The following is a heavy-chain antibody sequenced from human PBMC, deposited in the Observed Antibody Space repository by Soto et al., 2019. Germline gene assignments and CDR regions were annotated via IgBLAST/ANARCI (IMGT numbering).Heavy chain of an antibody. V-gene: IGHV3-23*01. J-gene: IGHJ4*02. CDR3: AKFRNQQLTEFDY. CDR2: ISGGST. CDR1: GFTFSNYA. D-gene: IGHD6-13*01. Sequence: WGSLRLSCAASGFTFSNYAMSWVRQAPGKGLEWVSAISGGSTYSADSVKGRFTISRDNSKNTLYLQMNSLRAEDTAVYYCAKFRNQQLTEFDYWGQGTLVTVSS.